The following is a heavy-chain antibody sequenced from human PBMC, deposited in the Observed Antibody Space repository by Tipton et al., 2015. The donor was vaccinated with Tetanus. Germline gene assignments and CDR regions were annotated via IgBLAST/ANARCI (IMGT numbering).Heavy chain of an antibody. V-gene: IGHV4-4*07. CDR2: IYSSGST. Sequence: LRLSCTVSGGSLSTFYWNWIRQPAGKGLEWIGRIYSSGSTSYNPSLKSRVTMSIDTSKNQFYLELTSVTAADPAVYYCARDFRERSGTYFSYYYAMDVWGQGTSVTVSS. J-gene: IGHJ6*02. CDR1: GGSLSTFY. CDR3: ARDFRERSGTYFSYYYAMDV. D-gene: IGHD1-26*01.